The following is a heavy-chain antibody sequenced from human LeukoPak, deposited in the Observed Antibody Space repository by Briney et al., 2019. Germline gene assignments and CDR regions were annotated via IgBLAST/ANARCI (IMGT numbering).Heavy chain of an antibody. CDR2: ISYDGSNK. D-gene: IGHD5-24*01. J-gene: IGHJ5*02. V-gene: IGHV3-30*18. Sequence: GGSLRLSCAASGFTFSSYGMHWVRQAPGKGLEWVAVISYDGSNKYYADSVKGRFTISRDNSKNTLYLQMNSLRAEDTAVYYCAKDREMATWDNNWFDPWGQGTLVTVSS. CDR1: GFTFSSYG. CDR3: AKDREMATWDNNWFDP.